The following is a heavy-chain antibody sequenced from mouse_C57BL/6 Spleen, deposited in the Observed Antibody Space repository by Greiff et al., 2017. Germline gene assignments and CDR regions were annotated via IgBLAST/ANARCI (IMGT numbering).Heavy chain of an antibody. CDR2: INPGSGGT. CDR3: ARSHYYGSSGAY. Sequence: VQLQQSGAELVRPGTSVKVSCKASGYAFTNYLIAWVKQRPGQGLEWIGVINPGSGGTNYNEKFKGKATLTADKSSSTAYMQLSSLTSEDSAVYFCARSHYYGSSGAYWGQGTLVTVSA. J-gene: IGHJ3*01. D-gene: IGHD1-1*01. CDR1: GYAFTNYL. V-gene: IGHV1-54*01.